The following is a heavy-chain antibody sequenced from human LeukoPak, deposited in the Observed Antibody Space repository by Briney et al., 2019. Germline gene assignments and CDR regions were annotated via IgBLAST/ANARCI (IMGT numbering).Heavy chain of an antibody. V-gene: IGHV3-23*01. CDR3: VRDGGSAYYWYFDY. CDR1: GFTFSSYA. D-gene: IGHD3-22*01. J-gene: IGHJ4*02. Sequence: QPGGSLRHSRAASGFTFSSYAMNWVRQAPGKGLELVSTISGSGGSTYYADSVKGRFTISRDNSKNTLYLQMNSLRAEDAAVYYCVRDGGSAYYWYFDYWGQGTLVTVSS. CDR2: ISGSGGST.